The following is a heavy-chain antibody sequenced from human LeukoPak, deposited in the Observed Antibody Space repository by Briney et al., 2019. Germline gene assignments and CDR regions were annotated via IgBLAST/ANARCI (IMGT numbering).Heavy chain of an antibody. CDR1: GFTLSSYW. V-gene: IGHV3-74*01. CDR2: INPDGGIT. CDR3: ARDFTGYSDI. J-gene: IGHJ4*02. D-gene: IGHD5-12*01. Sequence: PGGSLRLSCADSGFTLSSYWVHWVRQPPGKGLVWVSRINPDGGITNYADSVRGRFTISRDNAKNTLYLQMNSLRAEDTGVYYCARDFTGYSDIWGQGTLVTVSS.